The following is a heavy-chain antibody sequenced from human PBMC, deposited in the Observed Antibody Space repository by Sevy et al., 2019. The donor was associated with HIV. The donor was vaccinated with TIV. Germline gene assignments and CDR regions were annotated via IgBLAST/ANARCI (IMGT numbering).Heavy chain of an antibody. V-gene: IGHV4-59*01. J-gene: IGHJ6*02. CDR1: GDSISGYY. CDR2: IYYSGRT. CDR3: ARGAPYYYYGMDV. Sequence: SETLSLTCTVSGDSISGYYWSWIRQPPGKGLEWIGYIYYSGRTNYNPSLKSRVTISEDTSKNQLSLKLSSVTAADTAVHYCARGAPYYYYGMDVWGQGTTVTVSS.